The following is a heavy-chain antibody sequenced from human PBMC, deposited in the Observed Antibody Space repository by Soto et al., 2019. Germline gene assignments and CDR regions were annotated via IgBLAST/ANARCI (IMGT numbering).Heavy chain of an antibody. CDR1: YGSVSSDPFY. CDR2: IYYSGLT. CDR3: APLTVSLSGPYGIHV. J-gene: IGHJ6*02. V-gene: IGHV4-30-4*01. D-gene: IGHD2-15*01. Sequence: SETLSLTCTVSYGSVSSDPFYWTWIRQHPGKGLEWIGYIYYSGLTYYNPSLKSRVTLSVDTSKNHFSVRLNSVTAADTAVYYCAPLTVSLSGPYGIHVWGQGTTVTVSS.